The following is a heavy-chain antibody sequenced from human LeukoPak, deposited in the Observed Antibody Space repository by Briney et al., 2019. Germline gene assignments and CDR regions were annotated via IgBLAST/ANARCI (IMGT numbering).Heavy chain of an antibody. CDR2: IWYDGSNK. V-gene: IGHV3-33*06. Sequence: GRSLRLSCAASGFTFSSYGMHWVRQAPGKGLDWVAVIWYDGSNKYYADSVKGRFTISRDNSKNTLYLQMNSLRAEDTAVYYCAKGKSSTSIDYWGQGTLVTVSS. CDR1: GFTFSSYG. CDR3: AKGKSSTSIDY. J-gene: IGHJ4*02. D-gene: IGHD2-2*01.